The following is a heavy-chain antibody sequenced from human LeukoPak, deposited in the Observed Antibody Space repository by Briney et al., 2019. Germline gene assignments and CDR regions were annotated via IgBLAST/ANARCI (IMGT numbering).Heavy chain of an antibody. CDR3: ARVGRGYSFNVYYFDY. J-gene: IGHJ4*02. Sequence: PGGSLRLSCEASGFIFSSFAMHWVRQAPGKGLEWVAVISYDGSNKYYADSVKGRFTISRDNSKNTLYLQMNSLRAEDTAVYCCARVGRGYSFNVYYFDYWGQGTLVTVSS. V-gene: IGHV3-30*04. CDR2: ISYDGSNK. D-gene: IGHD5-18*01. CDR1: GFIFSSFA.